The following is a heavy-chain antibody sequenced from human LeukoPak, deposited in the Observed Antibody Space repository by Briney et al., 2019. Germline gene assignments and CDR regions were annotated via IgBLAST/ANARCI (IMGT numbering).Heavy chain of an antibody. D-gene: IGHD6-19*01. J-gene: IGHJ3*02. V-gene: IGHV7-4-1*02. CDR2: INTKTGNP. CDR1: GYNFDTFA. CDR3: ARGSVGGWYQVGAFDI. Sequence: ASVKVSCKASGYNFDTFAMNWVRQAPGQGLEWMGWINTKTGNPTYAQGFTGRFVFSLDTSVSTAYLQISSLKAEDTAVYYCARGSVGGWYQVGAFDIWGQGTLVTVSS.